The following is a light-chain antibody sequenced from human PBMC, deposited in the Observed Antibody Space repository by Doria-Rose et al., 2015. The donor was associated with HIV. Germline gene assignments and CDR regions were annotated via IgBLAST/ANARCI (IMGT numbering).Light chain of an antibody. CDR3: QQYDNPPLT. CDR2: DAS. V-gene: IGKV1-33*01. CDR1: QDISNF. Sequence: TQSPSSLSASVGDRVTITCQASQDISNFLNWYQQKPGKAPKLLIYDASNLETGVPSRFSGSGSGTDFTFAISSLQPEDIATYYCQQYDNPPLTFGGGTKVEIK. J-gene: IGKJ4*01.